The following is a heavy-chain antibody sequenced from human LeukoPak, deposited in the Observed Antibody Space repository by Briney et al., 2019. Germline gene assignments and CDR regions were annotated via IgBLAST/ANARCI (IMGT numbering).Heavy chain of an antibody. CDR1: GFTFSSYE. J-gene: IGHJ4*02. V-gene: IGHV3-48*03. CDR3: ASARPTVRGVTTRHEY. D-gene: IGHD3-10*02. CDR2: ISSSGSTI. Sequence: GGSLRLSCAASGFTFSSYEMNWLRQAPGKGLEWVSYISSSGSTIYYADSVKGRFTISRDNAKNSLYLQMNSLRAEDTAVYYCASARPTVRGVTTRHEYWGQGTLVTVSS.